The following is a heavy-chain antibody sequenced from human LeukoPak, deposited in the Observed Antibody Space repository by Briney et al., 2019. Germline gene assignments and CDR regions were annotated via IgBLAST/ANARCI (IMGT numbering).Heavy chain of an antibody. Sequence: GGSLCLSCVASGFTSSSYNVNCVGQAPGKGLEWVSYIITNSNYTDYADSVKGRSTISRDNAKNLLYLQMNSLRVEDTAIYYCARGMYYCDYWG. CDR3: ARGMYYCDY. J-gene: IGHJ4*01. V-gene: IGHV3-21*01. CDR1: GFTSSSYN. CDR2: IITNSNYT. D-gene: IGHD2-15*01.